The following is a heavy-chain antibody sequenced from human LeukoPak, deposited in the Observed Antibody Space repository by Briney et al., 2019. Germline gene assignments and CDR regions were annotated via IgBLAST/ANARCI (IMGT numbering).Heavy chain of an antibody. D-gene: IGHD4-17*01. CDR2: ISSGGDTM. V-gene: IGHV3-11*01. CDR3: ARNGDLDY. CDR1: GFTFSDYY. Sequence: GGSLRLSCAASGFTFSDYYMNWIRQAPGKGLEWVSYISSGGDTMCYGDSVKGRFTISRDNAKNSLYLQMNSLRAEDTAVYFCARNGDLDYWGQGTLVTVSS. J-gene: IGHJ4*02.